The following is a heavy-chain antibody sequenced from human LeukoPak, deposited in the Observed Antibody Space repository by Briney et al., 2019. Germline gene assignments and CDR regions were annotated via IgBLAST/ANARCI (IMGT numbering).Heavy chain of an antibody. CDR3: ARGAPAAIGDAFDI. D-gene: IGHD2-2*01. CDR2: MNPNSGNT. Sequence: ASVNVSCKASGYTFTSYDINWVRQATGQGLEWMGWMNPNSGNTGYAQKFQGRVTITRNTSISTAYMELSSLRSEDTAVYYCARGAPAAIGDAFDIWGQGTMVTVSS. V-gene: IGHV1-8*03. J-gene: IGHJ3*02. CDR1: GYTFTSYD.